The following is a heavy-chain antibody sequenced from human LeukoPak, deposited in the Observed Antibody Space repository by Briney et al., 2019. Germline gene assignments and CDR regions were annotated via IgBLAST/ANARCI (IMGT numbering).Heavy chain of an antibody. Sequence: GGSLRLSCPASGFTFSNHAMHWVRQAPGKGLEWVGRIKSKTDGGTTDYAAPVKGRFTISRDDSKNTLHLQMNSLKTEDTAVYYCTTERNYDILTGYRPFGFWGQGTLVTVSS. CDR1: GFTFSNHA. D-gene: IGHD3-9*01. CDR3: TTERNYDILTGYRPFGF. V-gene: IGHV3-15*01. CDR2: IKSKTDGGTT. J-gene: IGHJ4*02.